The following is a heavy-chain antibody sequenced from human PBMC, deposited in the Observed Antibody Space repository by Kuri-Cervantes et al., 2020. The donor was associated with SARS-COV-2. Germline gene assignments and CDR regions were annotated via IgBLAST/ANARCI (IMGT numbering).Heavy chain of an antibody. D-gene: IGHD3-16*02. CDR3: AKSLGELSLYPFDY. CDR1: GFTFSSYG. V-gene: IGHV3-30*18. Sequence: GGSLRLSCAASGFTFSSYGMHWVRQAPGKGLEWVAVISYDGSNKYYADSVKGRFTISRDNSKNTLYLQMNSLRAEDTAVYYCAKSLGELSLYPFDYWGQGTLVTVSS. J-gene: IGHJ4*02. CDR2: ISYDGSNK.